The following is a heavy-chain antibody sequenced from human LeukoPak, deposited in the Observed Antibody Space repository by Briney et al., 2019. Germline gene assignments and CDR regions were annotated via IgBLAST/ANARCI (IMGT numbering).Heavy chain of an antibody. Sequence: PSETLSLTCTVSGGSISSYYWSWIRQPPGKGLEWIGYIYYSGSTNYNPSLKSRVTISVDTSKNQFSLKLSSVTAADTAVYYCAREGTVVVPAARGPRFDPWGQGTLVTVSS. CDR2: IYYSGST. J-gene: IGHJ5*02. CDR1: GGSISSYY. CDR3: AREGTVVVPAARGPRFDP. V-gene: IGHV4-59*12. D-gene: IGHD2-2*01.